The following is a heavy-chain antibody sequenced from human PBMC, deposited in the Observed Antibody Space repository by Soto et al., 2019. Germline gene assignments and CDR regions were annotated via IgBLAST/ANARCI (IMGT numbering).Heavy chain of an antibody. J-gene: IGHJ6*02. CDR1: GGTFSSYA. Sequence: ASVKVSCKASGGTFSSYAISWVRQAPGQGLEWMGGIIPIFGTANYAQKFQGRVTITADESTSTAYMELSSLRSEDTAVYYCATPVVAATRGYYYYGMDVWGQGTTVTVSS. D-gene: IGHD2-15*01. V-gene: IGHV1-69*13. CDR3: ATPVVAATRGYYYYGMDV. CDR2: IIPIFGTA.